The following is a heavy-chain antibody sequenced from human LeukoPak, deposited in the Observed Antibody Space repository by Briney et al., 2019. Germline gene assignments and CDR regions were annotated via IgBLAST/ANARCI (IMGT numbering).Heavy chain of an antibody. CDR2: TYHSGST. Sequence: PSETLSLICTVSGDYISSGYYSAWIRQPPEKGLQWIGGTYHSGSTYYNPSLKSQVTISVDTSKNQFSLKLSSVTAADTAVYYCARGQSFSGYDFDYWGQGTLVTVSS. V-gene: IGHV4-38-2*02. J-gene: IGHJ4*02. D-gene: IGHD5-12*01. CDR3: ARGQSFSGYDFDY. CDR1: GDYISSGYY.